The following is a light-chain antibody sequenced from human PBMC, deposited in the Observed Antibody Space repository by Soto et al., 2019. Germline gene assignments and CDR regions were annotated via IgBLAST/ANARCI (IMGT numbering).Light chain of an antibody. Sequence: EIVLTQSPGTLSLSPGDRATLSCRASQSISSNFLAWYQHKPGQSPRLLIYGGSSRATGIPVRFSGSGSETDFTLTITRLEPEDFAVYYCQQYSSSRTFGQGTKVDIK. V-gene: IGKV3-20*01. J-gene: IGKJ1*01. CDR3: QQYSSSRT. CDR2: GGS. CDR1: QSISSNF.